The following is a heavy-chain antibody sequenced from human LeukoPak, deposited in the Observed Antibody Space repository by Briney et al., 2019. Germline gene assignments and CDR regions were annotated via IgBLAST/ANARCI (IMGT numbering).Heavy chain of an antibody. D-gene: IGHD6-6*01. CDR3: AARGASSSSLRPLDY. CDR2: MNPNSGNT. V-gene: IGHV1-8*01. CDR1: GYTFTSYD. J-gene: IGHJ4*02. Sequence: ASVKVSCKASGYTFTSYDINWVRQATGQGPERMGWMNPNSGNTGYAQKFQGRVTMTRNTSISTAYMELSTLRSEDTAVYYCAARGASSSSLRPLDYWGQGTLVTVSS.